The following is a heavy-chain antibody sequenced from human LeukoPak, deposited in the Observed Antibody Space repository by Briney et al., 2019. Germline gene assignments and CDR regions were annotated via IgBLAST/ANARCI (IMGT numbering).Heavy chain of an antibody. D-gene: IGHD3-16*01. V-gene: IGHV3-23*01. J-gene: IGHJ4*02. CDR1: GFTFSTAG. Sequence: GGSLRLSCAASGFTFSTAGMHWVRQAPGKGLEWVSAISNNGGYTYYADSVQGRFTISRDNSKSTLCLQMNSLRAEDTAVYYCAPTDYRQRPEFSVSYWGQGTLVTVSS. CDR3: APTDYRQRPEFSVSY. CDR2: ISNNGGYT.